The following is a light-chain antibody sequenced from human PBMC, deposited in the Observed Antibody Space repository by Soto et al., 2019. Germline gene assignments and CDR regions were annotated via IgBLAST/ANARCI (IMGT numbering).Light chain of an antibody. CDR3: PKNFSSPSIT. CDR1: HDIGTF. CDR2: AAS. J-gene: IGKJ5*01. Sequence: DIQMTQSPSSMSASVGDSVTLTCRASHDIGTFLNWYQQRPGEAAKLLIYAASNLKTGVPFRFSGSGSGTEFTLTISSLQPEDFATYYCPKNFSSPSITFGQGTRLEIK. V-gene: IGKV1-39*01.